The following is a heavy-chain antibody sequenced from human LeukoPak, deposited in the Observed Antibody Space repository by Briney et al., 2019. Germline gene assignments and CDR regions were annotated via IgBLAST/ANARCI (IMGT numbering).Heavy chain of an antibody. CDR2: ISWNSGSI. J-gene: IGHJ4*02. CDR3: AAFAYCGGDCYPSFDY. CDR1: GFTFDDYA. D-gene: IGHD2-21*02. Sequence: GGSLRLSCAASGFTFDDYAMHWVRQAPGKGLEWVSGISWNSGSIGYADSVKGRFTISRDNAKNSLYLQMNSLRAEDMALYYCAAFAYCGGDCYPSFDYWGQGTLVTVSS. V-gene: IGHV3-9*03.